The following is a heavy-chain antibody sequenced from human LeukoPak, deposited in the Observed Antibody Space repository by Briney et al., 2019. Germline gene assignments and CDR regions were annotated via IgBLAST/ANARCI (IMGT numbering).Heavy chain of an antibody. CDR3: ARDEFLYYYDSSGYSAFDI. V-gene: IGHV3-48*03. CDR2: ISVSGGAI. D-gene: IGHD3-22*01. Sequence: QTGGSLRLSCAASGFTFSSYEMNWVRQAPGKGLEWVSYISVSGGAIYYADSVKGRFTISRDNSKNTLYLQMNSLRAEDTAVYYCARDEFLYYYDSSGYSAFDIWGQGTMVTVSS. CDR1: GFTFSSYE. J-gene: IGHJ3*02.